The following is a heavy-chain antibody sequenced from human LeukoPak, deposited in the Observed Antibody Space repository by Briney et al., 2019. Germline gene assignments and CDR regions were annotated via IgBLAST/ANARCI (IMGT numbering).Heavy chain of an antibody. V-gene: IGHV4-38-2*02. CDR2: IYHSGST. Sequence: SETLSLTCSVSGYSITSGYFWGWIRQPPGKGLEWIGSIYHSGSTYYNPSLKSRVTISLDTSKNQFSLKLSSVTAADTAVYYCVRRVNYESRISWFDPWGQGTLVTVSS. CDR3: VRRVNYESRISWFDP. D-gene: IGHD3-22*01. CDR1: GYSITSGYF. J-gene: IGHJ5*02.